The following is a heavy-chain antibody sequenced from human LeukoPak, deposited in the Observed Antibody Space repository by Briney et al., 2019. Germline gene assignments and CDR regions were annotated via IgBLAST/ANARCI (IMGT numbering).Heavy chain of an antibody. Sequence: SETLSLTCTVSGGSINSSSYYWGWIRQPPGKGLEWIGSIYYSGSTYYNPSLKSRVTISVDTSKNQFSLKLSSVTAADTAVYYCARDSSSWCYFDYWGQGTLVTVSS. CDR3: ARDSSSWCYFDY. V-gene: IGHV4-39*01. D-gene: IGHD6-13*01. CDR2: IYYSGST. CDR1: GGSINSSSYY. J-gene: IGHJ4*02.